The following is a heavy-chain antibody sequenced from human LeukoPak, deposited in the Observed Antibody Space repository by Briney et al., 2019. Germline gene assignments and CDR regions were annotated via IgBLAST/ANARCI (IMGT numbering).Heavy chain of an antibody. Sequence: SETLSLTCTVSGVSISSYYWSWIRPPPGNGLEWLGRIYTSGRTNSNTSLKSRVTMSVDTSKNQFTLKLSSVTAADTAVYYCARVRTPGPPYFDDWGQGTLVTVSS. CDR1: GVSISSYY. J-gene: IGHJ4*02. V-gene: IGHV4-4*07. CDR3: ARVRTPGPPYFDD. D-gene: IGHD2-15*01. CDR2: IYTSGRT.